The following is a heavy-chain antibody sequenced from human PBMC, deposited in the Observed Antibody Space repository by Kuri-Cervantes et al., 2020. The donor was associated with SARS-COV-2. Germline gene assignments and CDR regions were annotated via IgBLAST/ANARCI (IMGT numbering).Heavy chain of an antibody. J-gene: IGHJ4*02. CDR2: ISYDGSNK. D-gene: IGHD7-27*01. Sequence: GESLKISCAASGFTFSTYAMHWVRQAPGKGLEWVAVISYDGSNKYYADSVKGRFTISRDNSENTLYLQMNSLRAEDTAVYYCARDLRLGKSLDYWGQGTLVTVSS. V-gene: IGHV3-30-3*01. CDR1: GFTFSTYA. CDR3: ARDLRLGKSLDY.